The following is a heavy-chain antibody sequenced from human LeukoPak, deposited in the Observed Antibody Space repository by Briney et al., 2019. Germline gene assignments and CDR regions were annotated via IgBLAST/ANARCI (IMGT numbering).Heavy chain of an antibody. V-gene: IGHV1-18*01. CDR1: GYTFISYG. Sequence: ASVKVSCKASGYTFISYGITWVRQAPGQGLEWMGWISGHNGNTNYAQKVQGRVTMTTDTFTSTAYIEVRSLRSDDTAVYYCARDGITPDAFDIWGQGTMVTVSS. J-gene: IGHJ3*02. CDR2: ISGHNGNT. CDR3: ARDGITPDAFDI. D-gene: IGHD3-10*01.